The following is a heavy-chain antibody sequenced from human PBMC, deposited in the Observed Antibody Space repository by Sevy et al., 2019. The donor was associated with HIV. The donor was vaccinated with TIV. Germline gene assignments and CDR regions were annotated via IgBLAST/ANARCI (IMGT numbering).Heavy chain of an antibody. CDR2: FHHYGSP. J-gene: IGHJ6*02. CDR3: TRDTSGYSNTWYSYYNFYGLGV. CDR1: GGSITDYY. V-gene: IGHV4-59*13. Sequence: SETLSLSCSVSGGSITDYYWNWIRQSPDKGLEWIGHFHHYGSPKYNPSLKGRVTISADTSKNQFYLRLTSVTPADTAVYYCTRDTSGYSNTWYSYYNFYGLGVWGQGTTVIVSS. D-gene: IGHD5-12*01.